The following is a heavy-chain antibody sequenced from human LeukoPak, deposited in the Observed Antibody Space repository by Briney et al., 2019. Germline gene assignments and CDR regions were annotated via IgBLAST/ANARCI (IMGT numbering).Heavy chain of an antibody. J-gene: IGHJ4*02. CDR3: ARGSGYYRPRGVDY. Sequence: PSETLSLTCTVSGGSISSNSYYWGWIRQPPGKGLEWIGNIYYSGSTYYNPSLKSRVTISVDTSKNQFSLKLSSVTAADTAVYYCARGSGYYRPRGVDYWGQGTLVTVSS. D-gene: IGHD3-22*01. CDR2: IYYSGST. V-gene: IGHV4-39*07. CDR1: GGSISSNSYY.